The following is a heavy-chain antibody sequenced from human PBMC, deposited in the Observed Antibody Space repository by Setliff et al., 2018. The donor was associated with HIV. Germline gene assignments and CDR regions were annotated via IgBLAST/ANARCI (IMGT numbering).Heavy chain of an antibody. Sequence: SETLSLTCTVSGGSISSYYWSWIRQPPGKGLEWIGYIYYSGSTNYNPSLKSRVTISGGTSKRQFSLKLTSVTAADTAVYYCARVIPAGVPANWFDPWGHGTLVTVSS. CDR3: ARVIPAGVPANWFDP. CDR2: IYYSGST. CDR1: GGSISSYY. V-gene: IGHV4-59*08. D-gene: IGHD2-2*01. J-gene: IGHJ5*02.